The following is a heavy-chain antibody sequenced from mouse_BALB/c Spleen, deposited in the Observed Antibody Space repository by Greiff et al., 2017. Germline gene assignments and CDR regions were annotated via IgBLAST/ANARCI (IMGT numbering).Heavy chain of an antibody. V-gene: IGHV5-6-5*01. CDR1: GFTFSSYA. CDR3: ARGNDYDYDEGCFAY. D-gene: IGHD2-4*01. Sequence: EVKLVESGGGLVKPGGSLKLSCAASGFTFSSYAMSWVRQTPEKRLEWVASISSGGSTYYPDSVKGRFTIPRDNARNILYLQMSSLRSEDTAMYYCARGNDYDYDEGCFAYWGQGTLVTVSA. J-gene: IGHJ3*01. CDR2: ISSGGST.